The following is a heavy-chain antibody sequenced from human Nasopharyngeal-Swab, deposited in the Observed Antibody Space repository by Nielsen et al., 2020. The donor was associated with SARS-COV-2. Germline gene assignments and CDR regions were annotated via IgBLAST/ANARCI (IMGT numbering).Heavy chain of an antibody. CDR1: GGSFSVYD. CDR2: INHSGSS. J-gene: IGHJ6*02. V-gene: IGHV4-34*01. Sequence: SETLSLTCAVYGGSFSVYDWSWIRQSPGKGLEWIGEINHSGSSKHNPSLKSRVTLSLDTSKNQFSLKLSSVTAADTAVYYCARGWYDFWSGYFSNGMDVWGQGTTVTVSS. D-gene: IGHD3-3*01. CDR3: ARGWYDFWSGYFSNGMDV.